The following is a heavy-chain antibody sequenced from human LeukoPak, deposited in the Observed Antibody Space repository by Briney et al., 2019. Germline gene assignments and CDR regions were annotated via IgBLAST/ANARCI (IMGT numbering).Heavy chain of an antibody. D-gene: IGHD3-22*01. CDR2: ISVGGGST. Sequence: GGSLRLSWAASGFTLSSYGMSWGRHAPGKGLGWVSSISVGGGSTTYAASVKGRFTISRDKSKNSLYLQMNRLRAEDTAAYYNSKSYYESSGYFLDWGQGTLVTVSS. CDR3: SKSYYESSGYFLD. V-gene: IGHV3-23*01. CDR1: GFTLSSYG. J-gene: IGHJ4*02.